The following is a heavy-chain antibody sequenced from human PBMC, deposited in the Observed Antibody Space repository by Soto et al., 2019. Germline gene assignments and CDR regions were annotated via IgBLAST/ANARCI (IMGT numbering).Heavy chain of an antibody. V-gene: IGHV1-69*13. CDR2: IIPIFGTA. CDR3: ARGVVRGVIFWFDP. CDR1: AGTLSSYA. D-gene: IGHD3-10*01. J-gene: IGHJ5*02. Sequence: SVKVSCKASAGTLSSYAISWVRPATGQGLEWMGGIIPIFGTANYAQKFQGRVTITADESTSTAYMELSSLRSEDTAVYYCARGVVRGVIFWFDPWGQGTLVTVSS.